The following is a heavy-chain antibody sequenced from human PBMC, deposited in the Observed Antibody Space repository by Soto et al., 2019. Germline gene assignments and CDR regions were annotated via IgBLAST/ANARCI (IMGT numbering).Heavy chain of an antibody. CDR1: GGTFKTYT. J-gene: IGHJ4*02. Sequence: QVQLVQSGAELKKPGSSVNVSCAASGGTFKTYTINWVRQAPGQGLEWIGQIIPMYDSANYAQRFQGRVTISSDQSTNIAYMELSGLRSEDTALYYCATWMTYSGSYCFDYWGQGTLVSVSS. V-gene: IGHV1-69*01. D-gene: IGHD1-26*01. CDR2: IIPMYDSA. CDR3: ATWMTYSGSYCFDY.